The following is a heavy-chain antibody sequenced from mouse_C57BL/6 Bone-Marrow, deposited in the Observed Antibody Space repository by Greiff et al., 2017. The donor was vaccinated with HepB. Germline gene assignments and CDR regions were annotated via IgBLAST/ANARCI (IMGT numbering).Heavy chain of an antibody. D-gene: IGHD1-1*01. CDR3: AREAPITTVVASYWYFDV. Sequence: VQLVESGPGLVAPSQSLSITCTVSGFSLTSYAISWVRQPPGKGLEWLGVIWTGGGTNYNSALKSRLSISKDNSKSQVFLKMNSLQTDDTARYYCAREAPITTVVASYWYFDVWGTGTTVTVSS. CDR1: GFSLTSYA. V-gene: IGHV2-9-1*01. CDR2: IWTGGGT. J-gene: IGHJ1*03.